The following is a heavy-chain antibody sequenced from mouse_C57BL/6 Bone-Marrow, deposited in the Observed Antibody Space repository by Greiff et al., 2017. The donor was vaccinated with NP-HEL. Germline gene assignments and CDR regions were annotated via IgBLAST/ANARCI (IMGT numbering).Heavy chain of an antibody. D-gene: IGHD1-1*02. CDR1: GYTFTSYW. Sequence: QVQLQQPGAELVKPGASVKLSCKASGYTFTSYWMQWVKQRPGQGLEWIGEIDPSDSYTNYNQKFKGKATLTVDKSSSTAYMQLSSLTSEDSAVYYCAISPYGGFAYWGQGTLVTVSA. CDR3: AISPYGGFAY. V-gene: IGHV1-50*01. CDR2: IDPSDSYT. J-gene: IGHJ3*01.